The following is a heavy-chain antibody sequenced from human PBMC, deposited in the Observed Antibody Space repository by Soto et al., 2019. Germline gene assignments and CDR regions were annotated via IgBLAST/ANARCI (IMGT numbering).Heavy chain of an antibody. CDR3: ARENYDFWSGYYLDY. D-gene: IGHD3-3*01. Sequence: GGSLRLSCVVSGITFSTYRMHWVRQAPGKGLVWVSHIKSDGTVTHYTDSVRGRFIISRDNAKNTLFLQMNSLRAEDTAVYYCARENYDFWSGYYLDYWGQRTPVTVSS. CDR2: IKSDGTVT. CDR1: GITFSTYR. J-gene: IGHJ4*02. V-gene: IGHV3-74*01.